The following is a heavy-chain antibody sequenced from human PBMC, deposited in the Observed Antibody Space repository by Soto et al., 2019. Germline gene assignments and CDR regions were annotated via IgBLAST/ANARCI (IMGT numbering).Heavy chain of an antibody. CDR2: IGTQHDT. Sequence: EVQLVESGGGLVQPGGSLRLSCAASGFTFSAYDMHWVRQATGKGLEWVSAIGTQHDTYYPDSVKGRFTISRENAKNSLYLQRNSRRAGDTAVYYCARQASYWHGGGGWFDPWGQGTLVTVSS. CDR3: ARQASYWHGGGGWFDP. J-gene: IGHJ5*02. CDR1: GFTFSAYD. V-gene: IGHV3-13*01. D-gene: IGHD2-8*02.